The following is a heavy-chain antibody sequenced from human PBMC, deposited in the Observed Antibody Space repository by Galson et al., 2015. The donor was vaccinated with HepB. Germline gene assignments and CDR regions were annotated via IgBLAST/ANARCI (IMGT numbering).Heavy chain of an antibody. J-gene: IGHJ5*02. Sequence: SLRLSCAASGFTFSDFAMVWVRQAPGVGLEWVSTCGSGNIKYYADSVKGRFTISRDNSRNTLYLQMNSLRAEDTAVYYCAKWRLSERRVDPWGQGTLVTVSS. CDR1: GFTFSDFA. D-gene: IGHD1-1*01. CDR3: AKWRLSERRVDP. V-gene: IGHV3-23*01. CDR2: CGSGNIK.